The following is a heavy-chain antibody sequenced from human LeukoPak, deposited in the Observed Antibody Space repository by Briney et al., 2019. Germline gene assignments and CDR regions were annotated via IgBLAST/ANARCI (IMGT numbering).Heavy chain of an antibody. V-gene: IGHV3-30*04. J-gene: IGHJ3*02. CDR2: ISYDGSNK. D-gene: IGHD2-15*01. CDR1: GFTFSSYA. Sequence: PGRSLRLSCAASGFTFSSYAMNWVRQAPGKGLEWVAVISYDGSNKYYADSVKGRFTISRDNAKNSLYLQMNSLRAEDTAVYYCAREGARYCSGGSCYLLMFFGTFNIWGQGTMVTVSS. CDR3: AREGARYCSGGSCYLLMFFGTFNI.